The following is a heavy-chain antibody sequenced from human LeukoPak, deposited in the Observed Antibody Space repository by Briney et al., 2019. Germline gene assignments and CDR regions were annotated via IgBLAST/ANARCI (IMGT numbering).Heavy chain of an antibody. CDR3: ARGPIAARTKNWFDP. V-gene: IGHV1-46*01. CDR2: INPSGGST. CDR1: GYTFTSYY. J-gene: IGHJ5*02. D-gene: IGHD6-6*01. Sequence: ASVKVSCTASGYTFTSYYMHWVRQAPGQGPEWMGIINPSGGSTSYAQKFQGRVTMTRDMSTSTVYMELSSLRSEDTAVYYCARGPIAARTKNWFDPWGQGTLVTVSS.